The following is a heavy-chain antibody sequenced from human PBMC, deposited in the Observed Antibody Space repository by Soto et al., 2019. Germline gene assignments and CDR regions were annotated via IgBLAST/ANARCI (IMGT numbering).Heavy chain of an antibody. V-gene: IGHV3-21*01. CDR3: ARDRDYNWPIDY. D-gene: IGHD1-20*01. CDR2: ISSSSSFL. Sequence: PGGSLRLSCAASGFTFSSYTMNWVRQAPGKGLEWVSSISSSSSFLYYADSVKGRFTISRDNAKNSLYLQLNSPRAEDTAVYYCARDRDYNWPIDYWGQGALVTVSS. J-gene: IGHJ4*02. CDR1: GFTFSSYT.